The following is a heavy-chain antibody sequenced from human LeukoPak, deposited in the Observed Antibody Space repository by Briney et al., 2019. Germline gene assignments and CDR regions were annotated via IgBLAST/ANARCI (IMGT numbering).Heavy chain of an antibody. Sequence: GASVKVSSTASGYTFTVYYMHWVRQAPGQGHEWMGWINPNSGGTNYAQKFQGRVTMPRDTSISTAYMELSRLRSDDTAVYYCATPERGYSGYDFGSWGQGTLVTVSS. J-gene: IGHJ4*02. CDR3: ATPERGYSGYDFGS. CDR2: INPNSGGT. CDR1: GYTFTVYY. D-gene: IGHD5-12*01. V-gene: IGHV1-2*02.